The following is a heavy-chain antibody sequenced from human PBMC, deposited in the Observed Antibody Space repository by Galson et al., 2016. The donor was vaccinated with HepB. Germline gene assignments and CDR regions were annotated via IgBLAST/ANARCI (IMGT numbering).Heavy chain of an antibody. CDR3: ARVSSGDFWSGSKYYFDY. J-gene: IGHJ4*02. D-gene: IGHD3-3*01. CDR1: GGSVSSGSYY. CDR2: IYYSGST. V-gene: IGHV4-61*01. Sequence: SETLSLTCTVSGGSVSSGSYYWSWIRQPPGKGLEWIGYIYYSGSTNYNPSPKSRVPISVDTSKNQFSLKLSSVTAADTAVYYCARVSSGDFWSGSKYYFDYWGQGTLVTVSS.